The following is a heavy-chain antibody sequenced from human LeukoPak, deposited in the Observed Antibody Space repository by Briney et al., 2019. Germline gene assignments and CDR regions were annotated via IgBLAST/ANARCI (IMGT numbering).Heavy chain of an antibody. Sequence: ASVKVSCKASGYTFTSYYMRWVRQAPGQGLEWMGWISAYNGNTNYAQKFQGRVTMTTDTSTSTAYMELRSLRSDDTAVYYCARYSSPDDYWGQGTLVTVSS. J-gene: IGHJ4*02. V-gene: IGHV1-18*04. CDR1: GYTFTSYY. CDR2: ISAYNGNT. CDR3: ARYSSPDDY. D-gene: IGHD6-13*01.